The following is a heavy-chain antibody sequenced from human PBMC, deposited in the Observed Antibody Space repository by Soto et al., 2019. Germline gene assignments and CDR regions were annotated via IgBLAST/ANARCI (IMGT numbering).Heavy chain of an antibody. CDR2: IIPILGIA. CDR3: ARDRYYYESSGSDYYGMDV. Sequence: QVQLVQSGAEVKKPGSSVKVSCKASGGTFSSYTISWVRQAPGQGLEWMGRIIPILGIANYAQKFQGRVTITADKSTITAYMELSSLRSEDTAVYYCARDRYYYESSGSDYYGMDVWGQGTTVTVSS. CDR1: GGTFSSYT. D-gene: IGHD3-22*01. V-gene: IGHV1-69*02. J-gene: IGHJ6*02.